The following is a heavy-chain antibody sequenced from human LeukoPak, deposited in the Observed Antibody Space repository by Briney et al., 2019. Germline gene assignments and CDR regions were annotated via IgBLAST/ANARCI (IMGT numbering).Heavy chain of an antibody. CDR2: INPSGGST. V-gene: IGHV1-46*01. J-gene: IGHJ4*02. Sequence: ASVKVSCKASGYTFTSYYMHWVRQAPGQGLEWMGIINPSGGSTTYAQKFQGRVTMTRDTSTTTVYMELSSLRPEDTAVYYCARDAGIAAAATIIDYWGQGTLVAVSS. CDR1: GYTFTSYY. CDR3: ARDAGIAAAATIIDY. D-gene: IGHD6-13*01.